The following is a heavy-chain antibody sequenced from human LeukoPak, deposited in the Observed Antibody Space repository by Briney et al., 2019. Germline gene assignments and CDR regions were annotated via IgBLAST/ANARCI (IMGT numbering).Heavy chain of an antibody. CDR2: INHSRST. CDR1: GRSFSGFY. D-gene: IGHD5-12*01. J-gene: IGHJ5*02. V-gene: IGHV4-34*01. CDR3: ARGRREGGYIRRDWFDP. Sequence: SETLSLTCAVYGRSFSGFYWSWIRQPPGKGLEWIGEINHSRSTNYNPSLKSRVTISIDTSKNQFSLKLTSVTAADTAVYYCARGRREGGYIRRDWFDPWGQGTLVTVSS.